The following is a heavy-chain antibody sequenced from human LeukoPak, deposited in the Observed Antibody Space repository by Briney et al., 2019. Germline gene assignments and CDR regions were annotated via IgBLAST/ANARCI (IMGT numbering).Heavy chain of an antibody. J-gene: IGHJ4*02. CDR3: ASIYCSGGSCYFDY. D-gene: IGHD2-15*01. CDR2: MYSSGIT. V-gene: IGHV4-59*12. Sequence: SETLSLTCTVSGGSISSYYWSWIRHPPGKGLEWIGYMYSSGITSYNPSLKSRVTISVDRSKNQFSLKLSSVTAADTAVCYCASIYCSGGSCYFDYWGQGTLVTVSS. CDR1: GGSISSYY.